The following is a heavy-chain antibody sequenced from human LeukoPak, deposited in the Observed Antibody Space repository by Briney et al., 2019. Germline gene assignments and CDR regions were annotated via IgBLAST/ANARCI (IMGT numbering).Heavy chain of an antibody. Sequence: GGSLRLSCAASGFTFSIHGMNWVRQAPGKGLEGVSYIFNSGGTTYYTDSVQGRFTISRDNARNSLYLQMNSLRDEDTAVYYCARVGRGVYGMDVWGQGTTVTVSS. CDR1: GFTFSIHG. V-gene: IGHV3-48*02. CDR2: IFNSGGTT. CDR3: ARVGRGVYGMDV. J-gene: IGHJ6*02. D-gene: IGHD3-10*01.